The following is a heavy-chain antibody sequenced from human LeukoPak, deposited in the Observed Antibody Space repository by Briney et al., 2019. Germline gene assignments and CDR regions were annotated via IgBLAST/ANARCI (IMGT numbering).Heavy chain of an antibody. CDR2: MNPNSGNT. CDR1: GYTFTSYD. D-gene: IGHD2-21*02. V-gene: IGHV1-8*01. Sequence: ASVKVSCKASGYTFTSYDINWVRQATGQGLEWMGWMNPNSGNTGYAQKFQGRVTMTRNTSISTAYMELSSLRSEDTAVYYCARACGDCYRDYYYYYMDVWGKGTTVTVSS. CDR3: ARACGDCYRDYYYYYMDV. J-gene: IGHJ6*03.